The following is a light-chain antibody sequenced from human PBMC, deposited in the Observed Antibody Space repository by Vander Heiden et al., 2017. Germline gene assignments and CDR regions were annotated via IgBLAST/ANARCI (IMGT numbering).Light chain of an antibody. CDR2: DTT. J-gene: IGLJ1*01. CDR3: CSYAGKYTSV. CDR1: SSDIGGYNY. V-gene: IGLV2-11*01. Sequence: QSALAQPRSVSGSPGPSVTISCTGSSSDIGGYNYVSWYQQHPGKAPKLMIYDTTKRPSGVPDRFSGSKSDYTASLTISGLQAEDEADYYCCSYAGKYTSVFGTGTKVAVL.